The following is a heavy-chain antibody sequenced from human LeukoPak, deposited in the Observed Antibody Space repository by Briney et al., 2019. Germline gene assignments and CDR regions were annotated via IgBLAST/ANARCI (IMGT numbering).Heavy chain of an antibody. V-gene: IGHV4-34*09. J-gene: IGHJ4*02. CDR1: GGSFSGYY. CDR3: ASLLRGYSYGYFGY. Sequence: SETLSLTCAVYGGSFSGYYWSWIRQPPGKGLEWIGYIYYSGSTYYNPSLKSRVTISVDTSKNQFSLKLSSVTAADTAVYYCASLLRGYSYGYFGYWGQGTLVTVSS. D-gene: IGHD5-18*01. CDR2: IYYSGST.